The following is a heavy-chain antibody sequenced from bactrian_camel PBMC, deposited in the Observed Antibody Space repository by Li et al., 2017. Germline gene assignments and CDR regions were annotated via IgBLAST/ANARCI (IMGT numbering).Heavy chain of an antibody. J-gene: IGHJ4*01. D-gene: IGHD2*01. Sequence: HVQLVESEGGSVQAGGSLTLSCVASGSTWYTRYCMGWFRQVPGKEREGIAAVDSDLSTTYADSVKGRFTISEDKAKSTLYLQLNSLKTEDTAMYYCALGFVSGVVDSSPSSQGTQVTVS. V-gene: IGHV3S26*01. CDR2: VDSDLST. CDR1: GSTWYTRYC.